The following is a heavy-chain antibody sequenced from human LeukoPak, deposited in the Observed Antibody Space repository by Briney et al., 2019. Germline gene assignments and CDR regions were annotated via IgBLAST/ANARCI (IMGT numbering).Heavy chain of an antibody. Sequence: GGSLRLFCAASGFTFDDYAMHWVRQAPGKGLEWVSLISWGGGSTYYADSVKGRFTISRDNSKNSLYLQMNRLRAEDTALYYCAKGPYSSSWAFDYWGQGTLVTVSS. CDR2: ISWGGGST. CDR3: AKGPYSSSWAFDY. V-gene: IGHV3-43D*03. CDR1: GFTFDDYA. J-gene: IGHJ4*02. D-gene: IGHD6-13*01.